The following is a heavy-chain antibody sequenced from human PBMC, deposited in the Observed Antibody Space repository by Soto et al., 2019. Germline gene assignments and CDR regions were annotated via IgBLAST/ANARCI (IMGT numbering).Heavy chain of an antibody. J-gene: IGHJ6*02. CDR3: ASGQAVVIIPGYYCYGMDV. CDR1: GYTFTSYG. V-gene: IGHV1-18*01. CDR2: ISAYNGNR. D-gene: IGHD3-3*01. Sequence: QVQLVQSGAEVKKPGASVKVSCKASGYTFTSYGITSVSRAPGQGLEWMGWISAYNGNRNYAQKLQGSVTMTTDTSRSKAYMELRSLRSDDTAVYYCASGQAVVIIPGYYCYGMDVWGQGTTVTVSS.